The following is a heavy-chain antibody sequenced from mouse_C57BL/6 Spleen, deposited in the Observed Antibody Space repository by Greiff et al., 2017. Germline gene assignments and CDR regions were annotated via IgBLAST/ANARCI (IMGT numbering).Heavy chain of an antibody. CDR3: ARVDYDGVDAMDY. J-gene: IGHJ4*01. D-gene: IGHD2-4*01. CDR2: ISYDGSN. CDR1: GYSFTSGYY. Sequence: EVQRVESGPGLVKPSHSLSFTCSVTGYSFTSGYYWNWIRQFPGNKLEWMGYISYDGSNNYNPSLKNRISITRDTSKNQFFLKLNSVTTEDTATDYCARVDYDGVDAMDYWGQGTSVTVSS. V-gene: IGHV3-6*01.